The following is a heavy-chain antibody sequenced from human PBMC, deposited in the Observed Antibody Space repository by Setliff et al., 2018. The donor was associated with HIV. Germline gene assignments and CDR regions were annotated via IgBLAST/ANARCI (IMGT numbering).Heavy chain of an antibody. J-gene: IGHJ5*02. CDR2: IIPISGTA. CDR3: ARDFGGYCSSMSCPGLFDP. D-gene: IGHD2-2*01. CDR1: GGTFSNYG. Sequence: SVKVSCKASGGTFSNYGMSWVRQAPGQGLEWMGGIIPISGTANYAQKFQGRVTITTDESTSTAYMELSGLGSEDTAVYYCARDFGGYCSSMSCPGLFDPWGQGTLVTVS. V-gene: IGHV1-69*05.